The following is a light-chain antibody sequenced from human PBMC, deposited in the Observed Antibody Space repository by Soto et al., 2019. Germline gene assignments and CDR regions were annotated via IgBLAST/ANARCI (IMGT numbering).Light chain of an antibody. CDR1: QSVSTN. CDR3: KQYKERPPFN. V-gene: IGKV3D-15*01. CDR2: GAS. J-gene: IGKJ5*01. Sequence: EIVMAQYPSALSVSPGERRSLSCRDSQSVSTNLAWFQQKPGQAPRLLVYGASTRATGIPARFRCSGSGTEFTISICGLQSEAFAVYYCKQYKERPPFNFGQGTRLEIK.